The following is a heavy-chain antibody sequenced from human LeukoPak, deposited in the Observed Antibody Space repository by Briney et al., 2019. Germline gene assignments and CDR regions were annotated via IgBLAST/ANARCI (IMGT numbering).Heavy chain of an antibody. V-gene: IGHV3-23*01. CDR1: GFTFSSYA. CDR3: ARDRVGAGKGFFDY. D-gene: IGHD1-26*01. CDR2: ISGSGGST. J-gene: IGHJ4*02. Sequence: GGSLRLSCAASGFTFSSYAMSWVRQAPGKGLEWVSAISGSGGSTYYADSVKGRFTISRDNSKNTLYLQMNSLRAEDTAVYYCARDRVGAGKGFFDYWGQGTLVTVSS.